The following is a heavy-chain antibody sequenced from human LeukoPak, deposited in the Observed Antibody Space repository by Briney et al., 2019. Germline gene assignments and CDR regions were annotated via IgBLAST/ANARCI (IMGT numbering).Heavy chain of an antibody. CDR1: GFTFSSHW. V-gene: IGHV3-74*01. CDR3: ARRIAAAAAPYYFDY. Sequence: GGSLRLSCAASGFTFSSHWMHWVRQAPGKGLLWVSRINSDGSSTSYADSAKGRFTISRDNAKNTLYLQMNSLRAEDTAVYYCARRIAAAAAPYYFDYWGQGTLVTVSS. CDR2: INSDGSST. J-gene: IGHJ4*02. D-gene: IGHD6-13*01.